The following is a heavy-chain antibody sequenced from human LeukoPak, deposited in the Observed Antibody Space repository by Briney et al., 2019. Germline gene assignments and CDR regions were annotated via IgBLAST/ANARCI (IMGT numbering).Heavy chain of an antibody. D-gene: IGHD1-14*01. Sequence: GESLTLSRAASGFTFSRYSMNWVRQAPGKGLEWVSSIKSTSDFIFYADSVKGRFTVSRDNARDSLYLQMNSLRAEDTAVYYCARPLEGTGGNWYFDLWGRGTLVTVSS. CDR1: GFTFSRYS. CDR2: IKSTSDFI. V-gene: IGHV3-21*01. J-gene: IGHJ2*01. CDR3: ARPLEGTGGNWYFDL.